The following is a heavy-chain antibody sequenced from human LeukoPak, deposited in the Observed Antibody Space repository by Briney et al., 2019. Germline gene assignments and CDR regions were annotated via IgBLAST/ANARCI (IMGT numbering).Heavy chain of an antibody. CDR2: INYSGST. CDR1: GGSISSYY. D-gene: IGHD6-13*01. J-gene: IGHJ3*02. Sequence: SETLSLTRTVSGGSISSYYWSWIRQPPGKGLEWIAYINYSGSTNYKSSLKSRVTISVDTSKNQFSLKLSSVTAADTAVYYCARRIAAADSFDIWGQGRMVTVSP. V-gene: IGHV4-59*01. CDR3: ARRIAAADSFDI.